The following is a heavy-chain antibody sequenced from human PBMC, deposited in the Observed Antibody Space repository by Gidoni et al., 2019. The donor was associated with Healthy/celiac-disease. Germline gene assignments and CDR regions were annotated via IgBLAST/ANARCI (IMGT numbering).Heavy chain of an antibody. CDR1: GGSISSRSYY. D-gene: IGHD4-17*01. J-gene: IGHJ4*02. CDR2: IYYSGST. CDR3: ARLTTVVDY. V-gene: IGHV4-39*01. Sequence: QLQLQESGPGLVTPSETLSLPCPVPGGSISSRSYYWGWIRQPPGKGREWIGSIYYSGSTYYNPSLKSRVTISVDTSKNQFSLKLSSVTAADTAVYYCARLTTVVDYWGQGTLVTVSS.